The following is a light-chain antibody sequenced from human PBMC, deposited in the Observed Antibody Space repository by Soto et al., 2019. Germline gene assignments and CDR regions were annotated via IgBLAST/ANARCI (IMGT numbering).Light chain of an antibody. CDR2: DDY. CDR1: SSNIGSNP. J-gene: IGLJ2*01. Sequence: QSVLTQPPSMSVAPGQMVTISCSGSSSNIGSNPVSWYQQLPGAAPKLLIYDDYARPSGIPDRFSGSKSGTSATLGITGLQTGDEADYYCGTWDSSLSAVVFGGGTKLTVL. CDR3: GTWDSSLSAVV. V-gene: IGLV1-51*01.